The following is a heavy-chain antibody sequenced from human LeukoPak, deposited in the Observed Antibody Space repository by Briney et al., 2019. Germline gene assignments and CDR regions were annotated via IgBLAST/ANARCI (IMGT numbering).Heavy chain of an antibody. Sequence: SETLSLTCTVSGVSLSGYNWSWIWQPPGKGLEWIGYIYYSGSTNYNPSLKSRVTISVDTSKNQFSLKLSSVTAADTAVYYCASFDSGSYYFDYWGQGTLVTVSS. CDR2: IYYSGST. CDR1: GVSLSGYN. CDR3: ASFDSGSYYFDY. V-gene: IGHV4-59*01. J-gene: IGHJ4*02. D-gene: IGHD1-26*01.